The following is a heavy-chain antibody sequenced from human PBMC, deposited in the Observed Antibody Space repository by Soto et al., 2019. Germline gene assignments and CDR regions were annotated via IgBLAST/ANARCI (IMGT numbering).Heavy chain of an antibody. J-gene: IGHJ4*02. CDR1: GESISSSSYY. CDR3: ARQRTTVVTQAYFAH. V-gene: IGHV4-39*01. Sequence: AETLSLTCIVSGESISSSSYYWGWIRQPPGKGLEWIGSIYYSGRTYYNPSFKSRVTISIDTSKNQFSLKLSSVTATDTAVYYCARQRTTVVTQAYFAHWGQGALVTVSS. CDR2: IYYSGRT. D-gene: IGHD2-21*02.